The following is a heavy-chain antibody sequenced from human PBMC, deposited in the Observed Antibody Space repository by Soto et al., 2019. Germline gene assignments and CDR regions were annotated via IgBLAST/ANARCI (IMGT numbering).Heavy chain of an antibody. CDR2: ITANNVNT. CDR3: ARDVGGYYFERNDY. V-gene: IGHV1-18*01. Sequence: QVQLVQSGPEVKKPGASVKVSCKTPGYTFTTHAIIWVRQAPGQGLEWMGWITANNVNTNYAQKFQGRVTMTTDTSTATAYMELRSLRSDDTAVYYCARDVGGYYFERNDYWGQGTLVTVSS. J-gene: IGHJ4*02. D-gene: IGHD3-22*01. CDR1: GYTFTTHA.